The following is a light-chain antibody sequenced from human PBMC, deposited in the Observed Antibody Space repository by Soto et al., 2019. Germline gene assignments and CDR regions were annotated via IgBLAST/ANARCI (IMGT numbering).Light chain of an antibody. CDR2: GAS. CDR3: QQYGASPFT. Sequence: ELMMTQSPATLSLSPGERATLSCRASRHVYINALGWYQQKPGRTPTLLIYGASTRATDVPDRFSATGSGTDFSLTISRVEPEDSAVYYCQQYGASPFTFGPGT. V-gene: IGKV3-20*01. J-gene: IGKJ3*01. CDR1: RHVYINA.